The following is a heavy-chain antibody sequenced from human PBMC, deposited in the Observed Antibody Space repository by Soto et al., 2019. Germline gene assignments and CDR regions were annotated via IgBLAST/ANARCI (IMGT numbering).Heavy chain of an antibody. Sequence: ASVKVSCKASGYTFTGYYMHWVRQAPGQGLEWMGWINPNSGGTNYAQKFQGRVTMTRDTSISTAYMELSRLRSDDTAVYYCASSFDYYDSSGYYSYAFDIWAKGQWSPSPQ. J-gene: IGHJ3*02. CDR1: GYTFTGYY. V-gene: IGHV1-2*02. CDR3: ASSFDYYDSSGYYSYAFDI. CDR2: INPNSGGT. D-gene: IGHD3-22*01.